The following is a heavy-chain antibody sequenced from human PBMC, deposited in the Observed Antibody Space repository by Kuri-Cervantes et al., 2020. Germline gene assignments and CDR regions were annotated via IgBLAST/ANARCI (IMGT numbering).Heavy chain of an antibody. CDR1: GFTFSSYW. CDR2: ISYDGSNK. Sequence: GESLKISCAASGFTFSSYWMSWVRQAPGKGLEWVAVISYDGSNKYYADSVKGRFTISRDNSKNTLYLQMNSLRAEDTAVYYCAKDPRIAAAVEPVWRGQGTLVTVSS. CDR3: AKDPRIAAAVEPVW. D-gene: IGHD6-13*01. J-gene: IGHJ4*02. V-gene: IGHV3-30*18.